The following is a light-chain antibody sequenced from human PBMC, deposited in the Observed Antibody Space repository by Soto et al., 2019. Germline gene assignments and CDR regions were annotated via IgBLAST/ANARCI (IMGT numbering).Light chain of an antibody. J-gene: IGKJ2*01. V-gene: IGKV3-15*01. CDR3: QQYNIWPPMYT. CDR2: GAS. Sequence: EVVMTQSPATLSVSPGGRATLSCRASQSVSNNLAWYQQRPGQAPRLLIYGASTRATGIPARFSGSGSGTEFTLTISSLQSEDFAVYYCQQYNIWPPMYTFGLGTKVEIK. CDR1: QSVSNN.